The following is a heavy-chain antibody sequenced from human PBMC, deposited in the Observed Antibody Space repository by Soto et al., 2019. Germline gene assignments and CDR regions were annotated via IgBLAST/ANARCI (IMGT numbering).Heavy chain of an antibody. CDR2: ISSSSSYI. V-gene: IGHV3-21*01. D-gene: IGHD5-12*01. CDR3: ARVGMATIMYYYYGMDV. J-gene: IGHJ6*02. Sequence: PVGSLRLSCAASGFTFSSYSMNWVRQAPGKGLEWVSSISSSSSYIYYADSVKGRFTISRDNAKNSLYLQMNSLRAEDTAVYYCARVGMATIMYYYYGMDVWGQGTTVTVSS. CDR1: GFTFSSYS.